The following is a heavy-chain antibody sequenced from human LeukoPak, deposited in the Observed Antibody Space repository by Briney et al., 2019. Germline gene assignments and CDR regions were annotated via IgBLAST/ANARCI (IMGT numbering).Heavy chain of an antibody. Sequence: SETLSLTCTVSGGSISSGGYYWSWIRQHPGKGLGWIAYIYYSGSTYYNPSLKSRFTISVDTSKNQFSLKLSSVTAADTAVYYCAKGYSYGTGYNWFDPWGQGTLVTVSS. CDR3: AKGYSYGTGYNWFDP. D-gene: IGHD5-18*01. J-gene: IGHJ5*02. CDR1: GGSISSGGYY. V-gene: IGHV4-31*03. CDR2: IYYSGST.